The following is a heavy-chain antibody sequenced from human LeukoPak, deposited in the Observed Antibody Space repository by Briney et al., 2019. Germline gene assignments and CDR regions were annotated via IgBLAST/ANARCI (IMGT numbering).Heavy chain of an antibody. CDR3: ARENDFWSGYYRKPFYFDY. V-gene: IGHV1-46*01. Sequence: GASVKVSCKASGYTFTSYYMHWVRQAPGQGLEWIGIINPSGGSTSYAQKFQGRVTMTRDTSTSTVYMELSSLRSEDTAVYYCARENDFWSGYYRKPFYFDYWGQGTLVTVSS. CDR1: GYTFTSYY. CDR2: INPSGGST. D-gene: IGHD3-3*01. J-gene: IGHJ4*02.